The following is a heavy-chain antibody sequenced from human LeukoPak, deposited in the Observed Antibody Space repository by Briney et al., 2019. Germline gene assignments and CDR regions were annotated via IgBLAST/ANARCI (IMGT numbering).Heavy chain of an antibody. Sequence: PSETLSLTCAVPGTSFSSYYWSWIRQPPRKGLEWIGEVNHSGYTNDTTSLKSRVTISVDTSKSQFSLRLSSVTAADTAVYFCARMTTGHDFWGQGTLVTVSS. CDR2: VNHSGYT. CDR1: GTSFSSYY. D-gene: IGHD4-17*01. CDR3: ARMTTGHDF. V-gene: IGHV4-34*01. J-gene: IGHJ4*02.